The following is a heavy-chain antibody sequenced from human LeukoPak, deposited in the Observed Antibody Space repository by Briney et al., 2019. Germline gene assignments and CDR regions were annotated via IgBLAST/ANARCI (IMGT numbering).Heavy chain of an antibody. Sequence: GGSLRLSCAASGFTFSSYAMSWVRQAPGKGLEWVAVISYDGSNKYYADSVKGRFTISRDNSKNTLYLQMNSLRAGDTAVYYCAKDRRPYSNYPFDYWGQGTLVTVSS. CDR3: AKDRRPYSNYPFDY. CDR2: ISYDGSNK. V-gene: IGHV3-30*18. J-gene: IGHJ4*02. CDR1: GFTFSSYA. D-gene: IGHD4-11*01.